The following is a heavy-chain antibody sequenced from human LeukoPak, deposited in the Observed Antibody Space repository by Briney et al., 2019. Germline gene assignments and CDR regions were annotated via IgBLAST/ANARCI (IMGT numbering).Heavy chain of an antibody. D-gene: IGHD1-26*01. CDR3: ARDRVPFGSIVGATTSYFDY. Sequence: GASVKVSCKASGYTYTGYYMHWVRQAPGQGLEWMGWINPNSGGTNYAQKFQGRVTMTRDTSISTAYMELSRLRSDDTAVYYCARDRVPFGSIVGATTSYFDYWGQGTLVTVSS. J-gene: IGHJ4*02. V-gene: IGHV1-2*02. CDR1: GYTYTGYY. CDR2: INPNSGGT.